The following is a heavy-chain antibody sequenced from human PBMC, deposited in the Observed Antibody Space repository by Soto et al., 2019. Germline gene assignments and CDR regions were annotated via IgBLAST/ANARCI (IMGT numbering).Heavy chain of an antibody. J-gene: IGHJ4*02. CDR2: ISAYTGNT. Sequence: QVQLVQSGAEVKKPGASVKVSCKASGYTFTNYGISWVRQAPGQGLEWMGWISAYTGNTKYAQKFQGRVTMTTETSTTTAFMELRSLSSDDTAMYYCARGGGSTWEPDYWGQVTLVTVAS. D-gene: IGHD1-26*01. CDR3: ARGGGSTWEPDY. V-gene: IGHV1-18*01. CDR1: GYTFTNYG.